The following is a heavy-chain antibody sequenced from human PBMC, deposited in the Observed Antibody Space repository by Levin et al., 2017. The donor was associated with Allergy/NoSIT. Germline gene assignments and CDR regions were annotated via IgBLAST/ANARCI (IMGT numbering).Heavy chain of an antibody. V-gene: IGHV1-18*01. D-gene: IGHD6-13*01. Sequence: VASVKVSCKASTYTFSNYGVNWVRQAPGQGLEWMGWISPYNGKTKYAQKFQGRVTMTTDTSTSTAYMDLTSLRSDDTAIYYCARDRYSSNPTPDDAFDIWGQGTMVNVSS. CDR2: ISPYNGKT. J-gene: IGHJ3*02. CDR3: ARDRYSSNPTPDDAFDI. CDR1: TYTFSNYG.